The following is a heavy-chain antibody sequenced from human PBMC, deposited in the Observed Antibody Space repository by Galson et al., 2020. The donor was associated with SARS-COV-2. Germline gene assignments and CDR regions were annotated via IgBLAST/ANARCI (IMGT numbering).Heavy chain of an antibody. CDR1: GFTFTNYA. V-gene: IGHV3-30*04. CDR3: TRDVSGGASDI. J-gene: IGHJ3*02. CDR2: ISHDGKIQ. Sequence: LKISCAASGFTFTNYAMHWVRQAPGKGLEWLTVISHDGKIQVYADSVKGRFTISRDNSGNMVFLQIVSLRPDDTALYYCTRDVSGGASDIWGQGTMVTVAS. D-gene: IGHD1-26*01.